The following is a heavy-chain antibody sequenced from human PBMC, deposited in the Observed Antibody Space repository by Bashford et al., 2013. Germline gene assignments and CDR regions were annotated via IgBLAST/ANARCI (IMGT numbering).Heavy chain of an antibody. V-gene: IGHV1-46*01. CDR1: GYTFTSYY. J-gene: IGHJ4*02. Sequence: ASVKVSCKASGYTFTSYYMHWVRQAPGQGLEWMGIINPSGGSTSYAQKFQGRVTMATDTSISTAHMELSSLRSDDTALYYCARRGHSGSGFDYWGQGTLVTVSS. CDR3: ARRGHSGSGFDY. CDR2: INPSGGST. D-gene: IGHD1-26*01.